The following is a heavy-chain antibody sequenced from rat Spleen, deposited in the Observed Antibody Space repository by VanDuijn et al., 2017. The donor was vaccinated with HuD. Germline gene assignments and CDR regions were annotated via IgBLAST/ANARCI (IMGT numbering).Heavy chain of an antibody. CDR3: ARAEVSAISTDGI. Sequence: QVPLKESGPGLVQPSQTLYLTCTFPGLSLTTYHVHWVRQPPGKGLEWMGVMRNDGDTSYNSALKSRLGTSRDTTKSQVFLKMSSLQTEDTVTDFWARAEVSAISTDGIWGQGIMVTVSS. CDR1: GLSLTTYH. V-gene: IGHV2-32*01. J-gene: IGHJ2*01. D-gene: IGHD1-2*01. CDR2: MRNDGDT.